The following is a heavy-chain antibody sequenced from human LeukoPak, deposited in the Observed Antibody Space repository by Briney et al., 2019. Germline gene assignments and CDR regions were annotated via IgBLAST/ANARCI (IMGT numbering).Heavy chain of an antibody. CDR2: ISYDGSNK. Sequence: GGSLRLSCAASGFTFDDYGMNWVRQPPGKGLEWVAVISYDGSNKYYADSVRGRVTISRDNSKNTLYLQMNNLKTEDTAVYYCARGQHRVTYSDDAFDIWGQGTMVTVSS. J-gene: IGHJ3*02. D-gene: IGHD4-11*01. CDR1: GFTFDDYG. V-gene: IGHV3-30*03. CDR3: ARGQHRVTYSDDAFDI.